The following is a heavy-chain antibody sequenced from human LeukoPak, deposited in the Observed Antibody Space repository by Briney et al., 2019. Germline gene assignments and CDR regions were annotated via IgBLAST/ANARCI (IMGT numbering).Heavy chain of an antibody. D-gene: IGHD3-10*01. CDR1: GFTFSSFA. J-gene: IGHJ3*02. Sequence: GGSLRLSCAASGFTFSSFAISWVSHAPGEGLEWVSAISGSGGSTYYADSVKGRFTISRDNSRNTLYLQMNSLRAEDTAVYYCAKRLLVRGVVPDAFDIWGQGTMVTVSS. CDR3: AKRLLVRGVVPDAFDI. V-gene: IGHV3-23*01. CDR2: ISGSGGST.